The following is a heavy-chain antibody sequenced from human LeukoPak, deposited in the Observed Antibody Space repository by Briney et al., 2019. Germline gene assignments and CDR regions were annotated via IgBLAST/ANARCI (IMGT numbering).Heavy chain of an antibody. V-gene: IGHV3-30*14. D-gene: IGHD3-10*01. CDR3: ARNYYGSGSYYPHFDY. Sequence: GGSLRLSCAASGFTFSSYAMHWVRQAPGKGLEWVAVISYDGSNKYYADSVKGRFTISRDNSKNTLYLQMNSLRAEDTAVYYCARNYYGSGSYYPHFDYWGQGTLVTVSS. CDR2: ISYDGSNK. CDR1: GFTFSSYA. J-gene: IGHJ4*02.